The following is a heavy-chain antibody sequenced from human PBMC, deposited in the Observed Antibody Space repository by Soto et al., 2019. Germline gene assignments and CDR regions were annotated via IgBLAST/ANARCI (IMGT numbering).Heavy chain of an antibody. CDR3: AKDLGNGVAAAGSLDY. CDR2: MSGSGGST. V-gene: IGHV3-23*01. Sequence: EVQLLESGGGLVQPGGSLRLSCAASGFTFSSYAMSWVRQAPGKGLEWVSAMSGSGGSTYYADSVKGRFTISRDNSKNTLYLQMNSLRAEDTAVFYCAKDLGNGVAAAGSLDYWGQGTLVTVSS. J-gene: IGHJ4*02. D-gene: IGHD6-13*01. CDR1: GFTFSSYA.